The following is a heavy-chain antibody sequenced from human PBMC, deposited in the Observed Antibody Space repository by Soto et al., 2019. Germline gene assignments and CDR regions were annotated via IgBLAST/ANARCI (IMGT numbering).Heavy chain of an antibody. Sequence: PGGSLRLSCAASGFTFSSYSMNWVRQAPGKGLEWVSYISSSSSTIYYADSVKGRFTISRDNAKNSLYLQINSLRAEDTAVYYCARVESSGYHEYPDYYYYGMDVWGQGTTVTVSS. CDR2: ISSSSSTI. V-gene: IGHV3-48*01. D-gene: IGHD3-22*01. CDR1: GFTFSSYS. CDR3: ARVESSGYHEYPDYYYYGMDV. J-gene: IGHJ6*02.